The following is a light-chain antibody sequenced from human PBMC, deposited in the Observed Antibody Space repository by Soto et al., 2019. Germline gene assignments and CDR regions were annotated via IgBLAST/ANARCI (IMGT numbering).Light chain of an antibody. CDR2: GAK. V-gene: IGKV1-39*01. Sequence: DIQMTQSQSFLSAAVGDIVTITCGASQAISNYLNWYQQKPGKAPNLLIFGAKTLQSGVPSRFSGSGYGTDFTLTITTLQPEDVGIYYCQQCHATPLTFGQGTRLEI. CDR3: QQCHATPLT. CDR1: QAISNY. J-gene: IGKJ5*01.